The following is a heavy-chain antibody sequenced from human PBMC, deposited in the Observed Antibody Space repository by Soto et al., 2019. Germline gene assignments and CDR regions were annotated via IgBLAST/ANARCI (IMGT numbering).Heavy chain of an antibody. CDR3: ARIVVGYSRSGWFDP. CDR2: IYWNDDK. CDR1: GFSLSTSGVG. V-gene: IGHV2-5*01. D-gene: IGHD2-2*01. J-gene: IGHJ5*02. Sequence: QITLKESGPTLVKPTQTLTLTCTFSGFSLSTSGVGVGWIRQPPGKALEWLALIYWNDDKRYSPSLKSRLTITKDTSKNQVVLTMTNMDPVDTATYYCARIVVGYSRSGWFDPWGQGTLVTVSS.